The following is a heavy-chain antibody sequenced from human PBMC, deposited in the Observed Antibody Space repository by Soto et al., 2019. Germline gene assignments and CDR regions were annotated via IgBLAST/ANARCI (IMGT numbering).Heavy chain of an antibody. J-gene: IGHJ4*02. CDR3: AKDIGYCTSTTCPFDY. D-gene: IGHD2-2*01. CDR1: GFTFGDYA. Sequence: GGSLRLSCAASGFTFGDYAMHWVRQAPGKGLEWVSGISWNSGSIAYADSVKGRFTMSRDNAKNSLYLQMNSLRAEDTALYYCAKDIGYCTSTTCPFDYWGQGTLVTVSS. CDR2: ISWNSGSI. V-gene: IGHV3-9*01.